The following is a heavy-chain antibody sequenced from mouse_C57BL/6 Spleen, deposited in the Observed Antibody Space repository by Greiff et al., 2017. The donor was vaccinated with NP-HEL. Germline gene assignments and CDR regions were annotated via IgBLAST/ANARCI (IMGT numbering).Heavy chain of an antibody. D-gene: IGHD2-3*01. CDR2: ISSGSSTI. J-gene: IGHJ2*01. CDR1: GFTFSDYG. Sequence: EAQRVESGGGLVKPGGSLKLSCAASGFTFSDYGMHWVRQAPEKGLEWVAYISSGSSTIYYADTVKGRFTISRDNAKNTLFLQMTSLRSEDTAMYYCATYDGYYPLFDYWGQGTTLTVSS. V-gene: IGHV5-17*01. CDR3: ATYDGYYPLFDY.